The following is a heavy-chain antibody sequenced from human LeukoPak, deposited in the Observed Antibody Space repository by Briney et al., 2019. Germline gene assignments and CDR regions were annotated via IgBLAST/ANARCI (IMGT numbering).Heavy chain of an antibody. CDR3: ARRTGYNLYYMDV. J-gene: IGHJ6*03. D-gene: IGHD3/OR15-3a*01. CDR1: GYIFMQYG. V-gene: IGHV1-18*01. Sequence: ASVKVSCKACGYIFMQYGISWVRQAPGQGLEWMAWISTYNGNANYAQKFQGRVTMTTDTYTSTAYMELRSLRSDDPAVYYCARRTGYNLYYMDVWGQGTPVIASS. CDR2: ISTYNGNA.